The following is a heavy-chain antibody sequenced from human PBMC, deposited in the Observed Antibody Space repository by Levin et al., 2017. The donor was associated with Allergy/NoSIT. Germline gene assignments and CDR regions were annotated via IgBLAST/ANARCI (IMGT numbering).Heavy chain of an antibody. V-gene: IGHV3-7*01. CDR1: GFTFSSYW. D-gene: IGHD4-11*01. CDR3: ARDSSYSNYKPLDY. J-gene: IGHJ4*02. Sequence: GESLKISCAASGFTFSSYWMSWVRQAPGKGLEWVANIKQDGSEKYYVDSVKGRFTISRDNAKNSLYLQMNSPRAEDTAVYYCARDSSYSNYKPLDYWGQGTLVTVSS. CDR2: IKQDGSEK.